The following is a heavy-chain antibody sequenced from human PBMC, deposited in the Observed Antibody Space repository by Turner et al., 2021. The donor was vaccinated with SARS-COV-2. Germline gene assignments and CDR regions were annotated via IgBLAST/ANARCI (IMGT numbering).Heavy chain of an antibody. D-gene: IGHD1-26*01. CDR3: LRGGRGRPFDI. V-gene: IGHV3-72*01. Sequence: VQLVESGGGVVQPGGSLRLSCAAAGFRCSDYHMDCVRQAPGKGLEWVGRIRDRASSDTTEYATSLKGRFSVSRDDSDNSLFLQMNSLQFEDTAVYYCLRGGRGRPFDIWGQGSAVTISS. CDR2: IRDRASSDTT. J-gene: IGHJ3*02. CDR1: GFRCSDYH.